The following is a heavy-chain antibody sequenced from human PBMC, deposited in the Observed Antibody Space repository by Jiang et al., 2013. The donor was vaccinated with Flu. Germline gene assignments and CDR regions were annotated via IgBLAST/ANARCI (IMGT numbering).Heavy chain of an antibody. Sequence: GAEVKKPGASVKVSCKASGYTFTTYYLHWVRQAPGQGLEWVGIVNPTGGSTNYAQKFQGRVSMTRDTSTSSVYMELSSLRSEDTAVYYCARSSGYTYGFDFDYWGQGTLVTVSS. J-gene: IGHJ4*02. V-gene: IGHV1-46*01. CDR3: ARSSGYTYGFDFDY. CDR2: VNPTGGST. CDR1: GYTFTTYY. D-gene: IGHD5-18*01.